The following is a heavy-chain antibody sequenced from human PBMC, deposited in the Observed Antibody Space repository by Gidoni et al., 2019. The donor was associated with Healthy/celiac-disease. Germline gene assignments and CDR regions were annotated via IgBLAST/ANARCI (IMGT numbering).Heavy chain of an antibody. J-gene: IGHJ4*02. Sequence: EVQLVESGGGLVQPGRSLRLSCAASGFTFVDYAMHWVRQAPGKGLEWVSGISWNSGSIGYADSVKGRFTISRDNAKNSLYRQMNSLRAEDTALYYCAKDLYSSGWAPFDYWGQGTLVTVSS. D-gene: IGHD6-19*01. CDR3: AKDLYSSGWAPFDY. CDR2: ISWNSGSI. V-gene: IGHV3-9*01. CDR1: GFTFVDYA.